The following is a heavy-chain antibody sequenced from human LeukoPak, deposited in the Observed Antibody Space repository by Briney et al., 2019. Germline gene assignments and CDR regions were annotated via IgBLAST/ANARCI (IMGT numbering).Heavy chain of an antibody. Sequence: SETLSLTCTVSGGSFSTSYWSWIRQPPGKGLEWIGYISTSGSANYNPSLKSRVTISADTSKNQLSLNLSSVTPADSAVYYCARHAPGSRGDFDSWGQGTLVTVSA. CDR1: GGSFSTSY. D-gene: IGHD2/OR15-2a*01. CDR3: ARHAPGSRGDFDS. V-gene: IGHV4-4*09. J-gene: IGHJ4*02. CDR2: ISTSGSA.